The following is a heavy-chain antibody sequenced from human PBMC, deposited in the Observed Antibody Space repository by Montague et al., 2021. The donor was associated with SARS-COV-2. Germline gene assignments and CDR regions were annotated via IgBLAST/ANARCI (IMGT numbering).Heavy chain of an antibody. D-gene: IGHD1-26*01. CDR1: GGSISSSSYY. J-gene: IGHJ3*02. V-gene: IGHV4-39*07. CDR2: IYYSGNT. Sequence: SETLSLTCTVSGGSISSSSYYWGWIRQPPGKGLEWIGGIYYSGNTYYNPSLKSRVTISVDPSKNQFSLKLTSVTAADTAVYFCAREGAVVGARRTFDIWAKGQWSPSLQ. CDR3: AREGAVVGARRTFDI.